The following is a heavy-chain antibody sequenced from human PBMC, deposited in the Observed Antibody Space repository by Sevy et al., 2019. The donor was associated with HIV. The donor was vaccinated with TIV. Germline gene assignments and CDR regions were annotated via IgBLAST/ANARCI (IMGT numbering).Heavy chain of an antibody. CDR3: TTDYGYYNSSGFNPDYFDY. V-gene: IGHV3-15*01. D-gene: IGHD3-22*01. J-gene: IGHJ4*02. Sequence: GGSLRLSYAASGFSFNNAWMSWVRQAPGKGLEWVGHIKTKTDGGTADYAAPVQDRFIISRDDSENIVFLQMNGLESEDTAVYYCTTDYGYYNSSGFNPDYFDYWGQGTLVTVSS. CDR1: GFSFNNAW. CDR2: IKTKTDGGTA.